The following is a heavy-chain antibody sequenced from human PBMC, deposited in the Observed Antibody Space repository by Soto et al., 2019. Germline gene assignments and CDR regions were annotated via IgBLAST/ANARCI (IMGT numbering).Heavy chain of an antibody. Sequence: DEQLVESGGGLVQPGGSLRLSCAGSGLTFRNFWMGWVRQAPGKGLEWVANIKQDGSETSYADSMRVRFTVFRDNSRNSLFLHMNRLRAEDTAVYYCARAYFYDYWGQGALVTVSS. CDR3: ARAYFYDY. V-gene: IGHV3-7*01. CDR1: GLTFRNFW. CDR2: IKQDGSET. J-gene: IGHJ4*02.